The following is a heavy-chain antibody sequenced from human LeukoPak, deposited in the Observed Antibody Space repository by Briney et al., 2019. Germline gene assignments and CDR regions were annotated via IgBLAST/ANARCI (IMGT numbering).Heavy chain of an antibody. CDR3: ASEGVNDGFDI. CDR1: GDSISSSGYY. CDR2: MYYSGST. Sequence: SETLSLTCSVSGDSISSSGYYWGWIRQPPGKGLEWIGSMYYSGSTFFNPSLKSRVTLSMDSSKNQFSLKLNSVTAADTAIYYCASEGVNDGFDIWGQGTMVTVSS. V-gene: IGHV4-39*07. J-gene: IGHJ3*02.